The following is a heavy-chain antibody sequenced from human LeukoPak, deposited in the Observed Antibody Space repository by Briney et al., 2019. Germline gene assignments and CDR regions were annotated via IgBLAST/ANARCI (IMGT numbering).Heavy chain of an antibody. D-gene: IGHD2-2*02. CDR1: GGSFSGYY. Sequence: SETLSFTCAVYGGSFSGYYWSWVRQPPGKGLEWIGEINDSGSSTYTPSLKNRVTISLDTSKNQFSLKVFSMTAADTAVYYCARARFEVYTVRSFYYGMDVWGQGTTVTVSS. CDR3: ARARFEVYTVRSFYYGMDV. CDR2: INDSGSS. J-gene: IGHJ6*02. V-gene: IGHV4-34*01.